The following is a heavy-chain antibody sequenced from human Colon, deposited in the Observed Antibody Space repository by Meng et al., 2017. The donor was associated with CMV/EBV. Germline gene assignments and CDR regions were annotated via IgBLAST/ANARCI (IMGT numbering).Heavy chain of an antibody. CDR1: TLNSYG. CDR2: ISDYNGNT. V-gene: IGHV1-18*01. J-gene: IGHJ4*02. CDR3: AREQGIVVVPAAIERFDY. Sequence: TLNSYGISWVRQGPGQGLGWMGGISDYNGNTKYAQKLRGRVTMTTDTSTSTAYMELRSLRSDDTAVYYCAREQGIVVVPAAIERFDYWGQGTLVTVSS. D-gene: IGHD2-2*02.